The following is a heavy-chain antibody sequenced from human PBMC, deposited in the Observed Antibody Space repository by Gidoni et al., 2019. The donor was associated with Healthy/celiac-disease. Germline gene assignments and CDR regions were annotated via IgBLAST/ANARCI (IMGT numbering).Heavy chain of an antibody. CDR2: ISCTSGSI. CDR1: GLTFDDYA. J-gene: IGHJ4*02. CDR3: AKDMIVGATTGLGY. D-gene: IGHD1-26*01. V-gene: IGHV3-9*01. Sequence: EVQLVESGGGLVQPGRSLRLACAASGLTFDDYAMHWVRKAPGKGRGWFSGISCTSGSIGYADSVKGRFTISRDNAKNSLYLQMNSLRAEDTALYYCAKDMIVGATTGLGYWGQGTLVTVSS.